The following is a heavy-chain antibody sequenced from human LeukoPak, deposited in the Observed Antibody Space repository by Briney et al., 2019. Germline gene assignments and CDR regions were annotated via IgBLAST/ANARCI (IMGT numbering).Heavy chain of an antibody. CDR3: ARGPKGSGSYYMWFDP. CDR2: LYTSGST. J-gene: IGHJ5*02. CDR1: GGSISSYY. D-gene: IGHD3-10*01. Sequence: SETLSLTCTVSGGSISSYYWSWIRQPAGKGLEWIGRLYTSGSTNYNPSLKSRVTMSGDTSKNQFSLKLSSLTAADTAVYYCARGPKGSGSYYMWFDPWDQGTLVTVSS. V-gene: IGHV4-4*07.